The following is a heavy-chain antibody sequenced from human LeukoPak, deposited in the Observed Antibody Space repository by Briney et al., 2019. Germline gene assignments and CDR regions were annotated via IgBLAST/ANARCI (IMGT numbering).Heavy chain of an antibody. CDR3: ARRGLCSGGSCYGLSDY. D-gene: IGHD2-15*01. CDR1: GYNFTNYW. CDR2: IYPGDSDI. V-gene: IGHV5-51*01. J-gene: IGHJ4*02. Sequence: GESLKISCRGSGYNFTNYWIVWVRQMPGKGLEWMGIIYPGDSDIRYSPSFQGQVTISADKSIGTAYLQWSSLKASDTAMYYCARRGLCSGGSCYGLSDYWGQGTLVTVSS.